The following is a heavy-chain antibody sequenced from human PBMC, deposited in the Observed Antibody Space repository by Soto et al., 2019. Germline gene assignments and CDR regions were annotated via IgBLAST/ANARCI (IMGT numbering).Heavy chain of an antibody. Sequence: SETLSLTCTVSGGSISSSSYYWGWIRQPPGKGLEWIGSIYYSGSTYYNPSLKSRVTISVDTSKNQFSLKLSSVTAADTAVYYCARLELDSSGYYYPSNWFDPWGQGTLVT. CDR3: ARLELDSSGYYYPSNWFDP. J-gene: IGHJ5*02. CDR1: GGSISSSSYY. D-gene: IGHD3-22*01. V-gene: IGHV4-39*01. CDR2: IYYSGST.